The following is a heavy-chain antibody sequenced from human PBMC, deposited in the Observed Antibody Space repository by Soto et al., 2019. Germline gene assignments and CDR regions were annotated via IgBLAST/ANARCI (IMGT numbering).Heavy chain of an antibody. CDR3: AAGWLVRGVIITSGFDY. V-gene: IGHV1-58*01. D-gene: IGHD3-10*01. J-gene: IGHJ4*02. CDR1: GFTFTSSA. CDR2: IVVGSGNT. Sequence: SVKVSCKASGFTFTSSAVQWVRQARGQRLEWIGWIVVGSGNTNYAQKFQERVTITRDMSTSTAYMELSSLRSEDTAVYYCAAGWLVRGVIITSGFDYWGQGTLVTVSS.